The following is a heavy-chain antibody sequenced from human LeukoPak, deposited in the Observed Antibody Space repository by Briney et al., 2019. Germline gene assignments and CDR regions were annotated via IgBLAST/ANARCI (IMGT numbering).Heavy chain of an antibody. V-gene: IGHV1-2*02. D-gene: IGHD6-19*01. CDR1: GYTFTSHD. CDR2: MNPNSGGT. CDR3: AKLTTSSGWYIDY. J-gene: IGHJ4*02. Sequence: ASVKVSCKASGYTFTSHDINWVRQATGQGLEWMGWMNPNSGGTNYAQKFQGRVTMTRDTSISTAYMELSRLRSDDTAVYYCAKLTTSSGWYIDYWGQGTLVTVSS.